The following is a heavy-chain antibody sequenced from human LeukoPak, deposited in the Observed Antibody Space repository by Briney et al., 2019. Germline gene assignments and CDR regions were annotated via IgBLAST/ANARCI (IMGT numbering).Heavy chain of an antibody. CDR3: ARGYYYDPMYYFDY. J-gene: IGHJ4*02. Sequence: GGSLRLSCAASGFTFSSYAMHWVRQAPGKGLEWVAVISYDGSNKYYADSVKGRFTISRDNSKNTPYLQMNSLRAEDTAVYYCARGYYYDPMYYFDYWGQGTLVTVSS. D-gene: IGHD3-22*01. CDR2: ISYDGSNK. CDR1: GFTFSSYA. V-gene: IGHV3-30-3*01.